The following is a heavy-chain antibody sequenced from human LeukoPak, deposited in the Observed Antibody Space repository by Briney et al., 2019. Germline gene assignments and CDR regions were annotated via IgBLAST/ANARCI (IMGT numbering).Heavy chain of an antibody. J-gene: IGHJ4*02. CDR2: TYYWSRWHN. D-gene: IGHD6-19*01. CDR1: GYSLPRRSSA. Sequence: SQTLPLTCPISGYSLPRRSSAWNWIRQSPSRGLEWLGRTYYWSRWHNDNAVSVKARKPINPHTPKIQFSLQLNSVTAEDTGVYYCASGTGWLNGHWGQGTLVTVSS. V-gene: IGHV6-1*01. CDR3: ASGTGWLNGH.